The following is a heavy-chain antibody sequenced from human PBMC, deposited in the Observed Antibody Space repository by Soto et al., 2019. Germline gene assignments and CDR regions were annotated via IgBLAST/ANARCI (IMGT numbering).Heavy chain of an antibody. Sequence: QVQLVQPGAEVKKPGSSVKVSCKASGGTFSSYAISWVRQAPGQGLEWMGGIIPIFGTANYAQKFPGRVTITADESTSTAYMELSILRSEDTAVYYCAREAVLVTANCFGYWGQGTLVTVSS. CDR1: GGTFSSYA. D-gene: IGHD2-21*02. CDR2: IIPIFGTA. CDR3: AREAVLVTANCFGY. J-gene: IGHJ4*02. V-gene: IGHV1-69*01.